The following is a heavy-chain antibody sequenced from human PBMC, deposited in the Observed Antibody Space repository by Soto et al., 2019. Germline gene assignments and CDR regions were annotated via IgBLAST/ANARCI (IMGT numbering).Heavy chain of an antibody. J-gene: IGHJ3*02. CDR1: GYTFTSCA. CDR2: MNPGNGDT. Sequence: QVQLVQSGAEVKKPGASVKVSCKASGYTFTSCAMHWVRQAPGQRLEWMGWMNPGNGDTKYSQKFQGRVTITRDTSATTAFMELSSLRSDDTAVYYCARGYSGHDWAFDIWGQGTMVTVSS. CDR3: ARGYSGHDWAFDI. V-gene: IGHV1-3*01. D-gene: IGHD5-12*01.